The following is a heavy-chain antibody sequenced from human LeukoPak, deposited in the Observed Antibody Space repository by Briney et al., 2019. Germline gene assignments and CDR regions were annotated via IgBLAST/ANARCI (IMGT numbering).Heavy chain of an antibody. J-gene: IGHJ6*02. Sequence: GASVKVSCKASGYTFTSYDINWVRQATGQGLEWMGWMNPNSGNTGYAQKFQGRVTMTRNTSISTAYMELSSLRSEDTAVYYCARGTGVGDSSSWYSVYYYYYGMDVWGQGTTVTVSS. CDR1: GYTFTSYD. CDR2: MNPNSGNT. D-gene: IGHD6-13*01. V-gene: IGHV1-8*01. CDR3: ARGTGVGDSSSWYSVYYYYYGMDV.